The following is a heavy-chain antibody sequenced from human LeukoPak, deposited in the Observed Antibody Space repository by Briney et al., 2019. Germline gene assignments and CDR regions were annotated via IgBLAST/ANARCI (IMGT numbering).Heavy chain of an antibody. Sequence: GESLKISCQGSGYSFTTYWITWVRQVPGKGLEWLGIIYPGDPDTRYSPSFQGQVTISADKSSSTAYLQWSSLKASDTAMYYCARRARVGATQSWSDLWGQGTLVTVSS. D-gene: IGHD1-26*01. CDR2: IYPGDPDT. V-gene: IGHV5-51*01. CDR3: ARRARVGATQSWSDL. CDR1: GYSFTTYW. J-gene: IGHJ5*02.